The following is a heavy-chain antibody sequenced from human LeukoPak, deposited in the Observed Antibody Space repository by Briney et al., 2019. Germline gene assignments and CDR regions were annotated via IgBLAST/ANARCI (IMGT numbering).Heavy chain of an antibody. J-gene: IGHJ3*02. CDR3: ASLVRRFGDAFDI. V-gene: IGHV4-34*01. CDR1: GGSFSGYY. Sequence: SETLSLTCAVYGGSFSGYYWSWIRQPPGKGLEWIGEINHSGSTNYNPSLKSRVTISVDTSKNQFSLKLSSVTAADTAVYYCASLVRRFGDAFDIWGQGTMVTASS. D-gene: IGHD3-10*01. CDR2: INHSGST.